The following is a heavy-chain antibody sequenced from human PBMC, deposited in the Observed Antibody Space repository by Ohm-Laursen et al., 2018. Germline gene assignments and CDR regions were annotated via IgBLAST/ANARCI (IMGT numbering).Heavy chain of an antibody. V-gene: IGHV1-8*01. CDR3: ARGLDYYGSGSPGDDY. Sequence: ESSVKVSCNASGYTFTSYDINWVRQATGQGLEWMGWMNPNSGNTGYAQKFQGRVTMTRNTSISTAYMELSSLRSEDTAVYYCARGLDYYGSGSPGDDYWGQGTLVTVSS. J-gene: IGHJ4*02. D-gene: IGHD3-10*01. CDR1: GYTFTSYD. CDR2: MNPNSGNT.